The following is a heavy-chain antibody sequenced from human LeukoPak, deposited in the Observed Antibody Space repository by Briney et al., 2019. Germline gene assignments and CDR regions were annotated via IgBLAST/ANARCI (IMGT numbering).Heavy chain of an antibody. CDR3: ARQSRRQLVFY. V-gene: IGHV4-39*01. CDR2: IFYTGSA. D-gene: IGHD1-1*01. CDR1: GDSLSSTTYY. Sequence: SETLSLTCSVSGDSLSSTTYYWGWIRQPPGTGLEWIASIFYTGSAYYNPSLKSRVAITEDTSKNQFSLRLTSVTAADTAVYYCARQSRRQLVFYWGQGTLVTVSS. J-gene: IGHJ4*02.